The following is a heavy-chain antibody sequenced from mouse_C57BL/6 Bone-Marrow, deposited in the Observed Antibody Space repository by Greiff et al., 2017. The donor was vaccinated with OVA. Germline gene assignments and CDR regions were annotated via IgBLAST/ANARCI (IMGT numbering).Heavy chain of an antibody. CDR1: GFTFNTYA. CDR3: VRDQTMVPHWYFDV. J-gene: IGHJ1*03. D-gene: IGHD2-1*01. V-gene: IGHV10-3*01. CDR2: IRSKSSNYAT. Sequence: EVHLVESGGGLVQPKGSLKLSCAASGFTFNTYAMHWVRQAPGKGLEWVARIRSKSSNYATYYADSVKDRFTISRDDSQSMLYLQMNNLKTEDTAMYYCVRDQTMVPHWYFDVWGTGTTVTVSS.